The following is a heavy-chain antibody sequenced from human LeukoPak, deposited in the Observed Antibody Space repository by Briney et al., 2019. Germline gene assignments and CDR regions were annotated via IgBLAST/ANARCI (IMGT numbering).Heavy chain of an antibody. CDR3: ARGIAVAGTYIDY. CDR1: GGSISSGSYY. V-gene: IGHV4-39*07. Sequence: TSQTLSLTCTVSGGSISSGSYYWSWIRQPPGKGLEWIGEINHSGSTNYNPSLKSRVTISVDTSKNQFSLKLSSVTAADTAVYYCARGIAVAGTYIDYWGQGTLVTVSS. CDR2: INHSGST. J-gene: IGHJ4*02. D-gene: IGHD6-19*01.